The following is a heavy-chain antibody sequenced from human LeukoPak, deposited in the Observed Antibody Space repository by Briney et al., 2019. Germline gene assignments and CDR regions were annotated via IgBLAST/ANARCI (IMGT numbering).Heavy chain of an antibody. Sequence: GASVKVSCKASGYTFTGYYMHWVRQAPGQGLEWMGWINPDSGGTNYAQKFQGRVTMTRDTSISTAYMELSRLRSDDTAVYYCARVGGGTSGWNRAFHIWGQGTMVTVSS. CDR3: ARVGGGTSGWNRAFHI. CDR2: INPDSGGT. D-gene: IGHD6-19*01. J-gene: IGHJ3*02. V-gene: IGHV1-2*02. CDR1: GYTFTGYY.